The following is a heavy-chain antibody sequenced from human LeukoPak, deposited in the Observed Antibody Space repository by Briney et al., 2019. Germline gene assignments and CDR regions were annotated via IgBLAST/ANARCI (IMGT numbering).Heavy chain of an antibody. Sequence: SETLSLTCAVYGGSFSGYYWSWIRRPPGKGLEWIGEINHSGSTNYNPSLKSRVTISVDTSKNQFSLKLSSVTAADTAVYYCARGLIVVVPAAPYFDYWGQGTLVTVSS. CDR3: ARGLIVVVPAAPYFDY. J-gene: IGHJ4*02. V-gene: IGHV4-34*01. CDR2: INHSGST. D-gene: IGHD2-2*01. CDR1: GGSFSGYY.